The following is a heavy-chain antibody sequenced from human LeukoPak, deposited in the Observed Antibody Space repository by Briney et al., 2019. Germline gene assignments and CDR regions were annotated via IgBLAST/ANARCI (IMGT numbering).Heavy chain of an antibody. D-gene: IGHD4-17*01. V-gene: IGHV1-8*01. CDR1: GYTFTSYD. J-gene: IGHJ4*02. CDR2: MNPNSGYT. CDR3: VRVYGAIDY. Sequence: ASVKVSCKTSGYTFTSYDINWVRQATGQGLEWMGWMNPNSGYTGFAQKFQGRVTMTRDTSISTAYMELSSLRSGDTAVYYCVRVYGAIDYWGQGTLVTVSS.